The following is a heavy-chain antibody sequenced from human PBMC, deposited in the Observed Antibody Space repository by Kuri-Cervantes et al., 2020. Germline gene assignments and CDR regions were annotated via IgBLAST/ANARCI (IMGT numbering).Heavy chain of an antibody. CDR1: GFTFSSYS. CDR2: ISSSSSYI. V-gene: IGHV3-21*03. Sequence: GGSLRLSCAASGFTFSSYSMNWVRQAPGKGLEWVSSISSSSSYIYYADSVQGRFTISRDNAKNSLCLQMNSLRAEDTAVYYCARAPLTRRGIEDDDAFDIWGQGTMVTVSS. J-gene: IGHJ3*02. CDR3: ARAPLTRRGIEDDDAFDI. D-gene: IGHD3-10*01.